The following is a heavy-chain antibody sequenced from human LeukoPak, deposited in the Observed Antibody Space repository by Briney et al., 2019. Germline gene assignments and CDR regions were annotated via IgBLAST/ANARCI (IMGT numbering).Heavy chain of an antibody. CDR1: GGPISSYY. Sequence: PSETLSLTCTVSGGPISSYYWSWIRQPPGKGLEWIGYIYYSGSTNYNPSLKSRVTISVDTSKNQFSLKLSSVTAADTAVCYCARPNYYGSGSYWFDPWGQGTLVTVSS. V-gene: IGHV4-59*01. CDR3: ARPNYYGSGSYWFDP. CDR2: IYYSGST. J-gene: IGHJ5*02. D-gene: IGHD3-10*01.